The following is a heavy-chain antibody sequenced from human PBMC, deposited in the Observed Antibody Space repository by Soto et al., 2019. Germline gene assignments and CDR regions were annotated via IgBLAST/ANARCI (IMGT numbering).Heavy chain of an antibody. CDR2: IRSSSNYI. Sequence: EVQLVESGGGLVKPGGSLRLSCAASGFTFSSYSMNWVRQAPGKGLEWVSSIRSSSNYIYYADSVKGRFTISRDNAKNSLYLQMNSLRAEDTAIYYCARGGAGQLVXXXXXWGQXTLVTVSX. D-gene: IGHD6-13*01. CDR3: ARGGAGQLVXXXXX. V-gene: IGHV3-21*01. J-gene: IGHJ4*02. CDR1: GFTFSSYS.